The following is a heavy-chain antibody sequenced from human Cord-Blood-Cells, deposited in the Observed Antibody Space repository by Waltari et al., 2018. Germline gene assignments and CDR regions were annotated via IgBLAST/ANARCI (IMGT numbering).Heavy chain of an antibody. CDR2: INPNRGGT. CDR1: GYTFTGYY. CDR3: ARGLSQQLVLDAFDI. V-gene: IGHV1-2*02. D-gene: IGHD6-13*01. Sequence: QVQLVQSGAEVKKPGASVKVSCKASGYTFTGYYMHWVRQAPGQGLEWMGWINPNRGGTNYAQKFQGRVTRTRDTSISTAYMELSRLRSDDTAVYYCARGLSQQLVLDAFDIWGQGTMVTVSS. J-gene: IGHJ3*02.